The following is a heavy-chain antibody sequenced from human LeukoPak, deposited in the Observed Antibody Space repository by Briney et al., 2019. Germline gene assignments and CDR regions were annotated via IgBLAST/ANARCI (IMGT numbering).Heavy chain of an antibody. CDR1: GGSIGSNY. J-gene: IGHJ4*02. V-gene: IGHV4-59*08. CDR2: IYYTGGT. CDR3: AKYGNSGWVIDN. D-gene: IGHD6-19*01. Sequence: SETLSLTCTVSGGSIGSNYWTCIRQPPGKGLEYIGYIYYTGGTNYNPSLKSRVTISVDTSKNQFSLKLSSVTAADTAVYFCAKYGNSGWVIDNWGQGTLVTVSS.